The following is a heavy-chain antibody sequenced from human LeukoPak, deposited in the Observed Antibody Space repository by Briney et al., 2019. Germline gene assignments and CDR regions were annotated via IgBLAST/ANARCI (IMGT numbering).Heavy chain of an antibody. J-gene: IGHJ4*02. CDR3: AKRPSDYGDYVTYFDY. V-gene: IGHV3-30*18. CDR2: ISDDGRRK. CDR1: GFSFISYG. D-gene: IGHD4-17*01. Sequence: GGSLRLSCAASGFSFISYGMHWVRQAPGKGLEWVGVISDDGRRKDYADSVRGRFTISRDNSKDILYLQMNSLRAEDTAVYYCAKRPSDYGDYVTYFDYWGQGTLVTVSS.